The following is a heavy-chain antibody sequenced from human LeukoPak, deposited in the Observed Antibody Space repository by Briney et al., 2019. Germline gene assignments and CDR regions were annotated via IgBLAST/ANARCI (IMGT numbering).Heavy chain of an antibody. V-gene: IGHV3-7*01. CDR3: ARDGGGSYDYYYYYYGMDV. D-gene: IGHD1-26*01. CDR2: IKQAGSDK. J-gene: IGHJ6*02. CDR1: GFTFSSYW. Sequence: GGSLRLSCAASGFTFSSYWMSWVRQAPGKGLEWVANIKQAGSDKYYVDSVKGRFTISRDNTKNSLYLQMNSLRAEDTAVYYCARDGGGSYDYYYYYYGMDVWGQGTTVTVSS.